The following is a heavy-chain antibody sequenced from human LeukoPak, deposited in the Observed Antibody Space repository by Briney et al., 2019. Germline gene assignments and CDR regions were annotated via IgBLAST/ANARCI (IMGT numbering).Heavy chain of an antibody. Sequence: GGTLRLSCAASGFTFSSYWMHWVRQAPGKGLVWVSRISPEGGNTDYAGSVKGRFTISRDNAKNTLYLQMNSLRADDTAVYYCARRGAVAATYYYVYWGQGTLVTVSS. D-gene: IGHD6-19*01. V-gene: IGHV3-74*01. J-gene: IGHJ4*02. CDR3: ARRGAVAATYYYVY. CDR2: ISPEGGNT. CDR1: GFTFSSYW.